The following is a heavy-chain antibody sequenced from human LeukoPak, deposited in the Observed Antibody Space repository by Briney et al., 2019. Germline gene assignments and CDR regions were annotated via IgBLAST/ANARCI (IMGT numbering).Heavy chain of an antibody. J-gene: IGHJ4*02. CDR3: ARGYYDSSGPPDY. CDR1: GYTFTGYY. Sequence: PWASVKVSCKASGYTFTGYYMHWVRQAPGQGLEWMGWINPNSGGTNYAQKFQGRVTMTRDTSISTAYMELSRLRSDDTAVYYCARGYYDSSGPPDYWGQGTLVTVSS. D-gene: IGHD3-22*01. CDR2: INPNSGGT. V-gene: IGHV1-2*02.